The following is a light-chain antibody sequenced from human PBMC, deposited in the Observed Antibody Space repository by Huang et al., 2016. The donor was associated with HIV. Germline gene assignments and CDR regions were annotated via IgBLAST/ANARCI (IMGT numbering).Light chain of an antibody. CDR2: ATS. CDR1: QTMSSY. V-gene: IGKV1-39*01. CDR3: QQSYSTPFT. Sequence: DIQMTQSPSSLSASVGDRVTITCRASQTMSSYLNWYQQKPGKAPKLLIYATSSLQSGVPSRFSGSGSGTHFTLTIRSLQLEDFATCYCQQSYSTPFTFGPGTKVDIK. J-gene: IGKJ3*01.